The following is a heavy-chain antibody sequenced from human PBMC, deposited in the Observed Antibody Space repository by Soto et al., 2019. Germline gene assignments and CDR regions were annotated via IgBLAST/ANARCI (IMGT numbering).Heavy chain of an antibody. CDR3: AKVGYCSSTSCYVDYYYGMDV. J-gene: IGHJ6*02. V-gene: IGHV3-23*01. CDR1: GFTFSSYA. CDR2: ISGSGGST. D-gene: IGHD2-2*01. Sequence: EVQLLESGGGLVQPGGSLRLSCAASGFTFSSYAMSWVRQAPGKGLEWVSAISGSGGSTYYADSVKGRFTISRDNSKNTLYLQMNSLRAEDTAVYYYAKVGYCSSTSCYVDYYYGMDVWGQGTTVTVSS.